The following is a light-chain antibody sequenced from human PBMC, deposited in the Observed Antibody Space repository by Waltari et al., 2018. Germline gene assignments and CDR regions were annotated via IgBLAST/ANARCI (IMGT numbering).Light chain of an antibody. CDR2: DAS. CDR1: QSVSTY. J-gene: IGKJ4*01. Sequence: EVVLTQSPATLSLSPGERATLSCRASQSVSTYLAWYQQRPGQAPRLLIYDASNRVAGIPARFSGSGSGTDFTLTISSLKPEDFAVYYCQQRSNWPPFTFGGGTKVEIK. V-gene: IGKV3-11*01. CDR3: QQRSNWPPFT.